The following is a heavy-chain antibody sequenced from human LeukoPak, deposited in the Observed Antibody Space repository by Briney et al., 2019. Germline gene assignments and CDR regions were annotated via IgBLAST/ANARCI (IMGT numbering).Heavy chain of an antibody. J-gene: IGHJ4*02. Sequence: GGSLRLSCAASGFTVNSFYVNWVRQAPGKGLESVSVISNDGVTYYADSVKGRFTISRDNSKNTVYLQMNSLRAEDTALYYCAGDKTSSGWYEIDYWGQGTLVTVSS. D-gene: IGHD6-19*01. CDR1: GFTVNSFY. CDR2: ISNDGVT. V-gene: IGHV3-53*01. CDR3: AGDKTSSGWYEIDY.